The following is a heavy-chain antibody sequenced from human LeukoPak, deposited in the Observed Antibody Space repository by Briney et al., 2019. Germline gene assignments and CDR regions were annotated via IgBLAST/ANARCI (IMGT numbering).Heavy chain of an antibody. CDR2: INHSGST. CDR3: ARRFLLTHSFDY. CDR1: GGSFSGYY. V-gene: IGHV4-34*01. D-gene: IGHD3-10*01. Sequence: KSSETLSLTCAVYGGSFSGYYWSWIRQPPGKGLEWIGEINHSGSTNYNPSLKSRVTISVDTSKNQFSPKLSSVTAADTAVYYCARRFLLTHSFDYWGQGTLVTVSS. J-gene: IGHJ4*02.